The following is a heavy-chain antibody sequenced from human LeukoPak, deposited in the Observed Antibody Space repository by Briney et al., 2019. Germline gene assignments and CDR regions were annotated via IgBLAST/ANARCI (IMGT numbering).Heavy chain of an antibody. CDR3: ARVSKAVAGTRNFDY. D-gene: IGHD6-19*01. J-gene: IGHJ4*02. CDR1: GGSFSGYY. Sequence: SETLSLTCAVYGGSFSGYYWSWIRQPPGKGLEWIGYIYYSGSTNYNPSLKSRVTISVDTSKNQFSLKLSSVTAADTAVYYCARVSKAVAGTRNFDYWGQGTLVTVSS. V-gene: IGHV4-59*01. CDR2: IYYSGST.